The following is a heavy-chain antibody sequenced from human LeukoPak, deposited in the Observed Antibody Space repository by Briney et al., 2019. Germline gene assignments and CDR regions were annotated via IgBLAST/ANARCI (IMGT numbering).Heavy chain of an antibody. J-gene: IGHJ4*02. Sequence: GGSLRLSCAASGFTFNNYAMSWVRQAPGKGLEWVSAISGSGGSTYYADSVKGRFTISRDNSKNTLFLQINSLRAEDTAVYFCTNRRYDSSDYYYGDFDYWGQGTLVTVSS. CDR1: GFTFNNYA. D-gene: IGHD3-22*01. CDR2: ISGSGGST. V-gene: IGHV3-23*01. CDR3: TNRRYDSSDYYYGDFDY.